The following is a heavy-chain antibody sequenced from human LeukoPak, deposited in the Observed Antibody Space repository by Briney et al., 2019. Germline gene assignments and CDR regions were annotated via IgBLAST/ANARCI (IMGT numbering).Heavy chain of an antibody. V-gene: IGHV3-23*01. D-gene: IGHD3-22*01. CDR2: ISGSGGST. CDR1: GFTFSSYA. Sequence: GGSLRLSCAASGFTFSSYAMSWVRQAPGKGLEWVSAISGSGGSTYYADSVKGRFTISRDNYKNTLYLQMNSLRAEDTAVYYCAKDDYYYDSSGYYLGDAFDIWGQGTMVTVSS. J-gene: IGHJ3*02. CDR3: AKDDYYYDSSGYYLGDAFDI.